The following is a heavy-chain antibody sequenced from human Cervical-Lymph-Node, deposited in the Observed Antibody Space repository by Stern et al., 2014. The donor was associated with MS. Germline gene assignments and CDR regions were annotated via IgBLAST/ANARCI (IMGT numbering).Heavy chain of an antibody. CDR2: IFPSDSDT. CDR1: GYSFSNYW. Sequence: VQLVQSGTEVKKPGESLKISCKGSGYSFSNYWIGWVRQMPGKGLEWMGMIFPSDSDTRYSPSFQGQVTISADKSVTTAYLQWRSLKASDTAIYYCASAMGTSYYWGQGTLVTVSS. V-gene: IGHV5-51*01. J-gene: IGHJ4*02. D-gene: IGHD7-27*01. CDR3: ASAMGTSYY.